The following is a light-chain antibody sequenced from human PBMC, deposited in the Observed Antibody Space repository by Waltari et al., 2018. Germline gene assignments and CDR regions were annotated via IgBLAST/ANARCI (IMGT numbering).Light chain of an antibody. CDR3: CSFANDSRV. CDR2: EVS. J-gene: IGLJ3*02. CDR1: TSSIGPYDV. V-gene: IGLV2-23*02. Sequence: QSALTQPASVSGYPGQSITISCTGTTSSIGPYDVFSWFQQRPGKAPQLLISEVSKRPSQISQRFSGSKSGNTASRTISGLQAEDEADYYCCSFANDSRVFGGGTKVTVL.